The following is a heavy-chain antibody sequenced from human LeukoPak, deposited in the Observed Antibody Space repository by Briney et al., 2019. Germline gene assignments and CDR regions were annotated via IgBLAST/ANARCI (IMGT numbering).Heavy chain of an antibody. D-gene: IGHD3-9*01. J-gene: IGHJ4*02. Sequence: GGSLRLSCAASGFTVSSNYMSWVRQAPGKGLEWVSVIYSGGSTYYADSVKGRFTISRDNSKNTLYLQMNSLRAEDTAVYYCARDHHRDRYFDTYWGQGTLVTVSS. CDR3: ARDHHRDRYFDTY. V-gene: IGHV3-66*01. CDR1: GFTVSSNY. CDR2: IYSGGST.